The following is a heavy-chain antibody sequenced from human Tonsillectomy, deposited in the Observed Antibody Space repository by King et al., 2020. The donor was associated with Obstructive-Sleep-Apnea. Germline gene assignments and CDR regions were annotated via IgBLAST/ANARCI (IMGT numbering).Heavy chain of an antibody. D-gene: IGHD3-10*01. CDR1: GGSISSYY. Sequence: QLQESGPGLVKPSETLSLTCTVSGGSISSYYWSWIRQPPGKGLEWIGYIYYSGSTNYNPSLKSRVTISVDTSKNQFSLKLSSVTAAETAVYYCARAGRYYYGSGRFDPWGQGTLVTVSS. CDR2: IYYSGST. CDR3: ARAGRYYYGSGRFDP. J-gene: IGHJ5*02. V-gene: IGHV4-59*01.